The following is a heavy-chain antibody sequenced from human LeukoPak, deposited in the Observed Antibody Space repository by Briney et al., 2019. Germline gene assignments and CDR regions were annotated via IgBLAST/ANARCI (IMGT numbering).Heavy chain of an antibody. Sequence: SETLSLNCTVSGGSISNYHWSWIRQTPGKGLEWIGYIYYSGSTNYNPSLKSRVTMSVDTSQNQFSLKLGPVTAADTAVYYCAREGTMIAPGFDCWGQGTLVTVSS. J-gene: IGHJ4*02. CDR2: IYYSGST. CDR1: GGSISNYH. V-gene: IGHV4-59*01. D-gene: IGHD3-22*01. CDR3: AREGTMIAPGFDC.